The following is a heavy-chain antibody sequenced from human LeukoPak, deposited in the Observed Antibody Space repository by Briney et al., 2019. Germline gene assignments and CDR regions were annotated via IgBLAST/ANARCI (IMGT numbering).Heavy chain of an antibody. J-gene: IGHJ4*02. V-gene: IGHV1-2*02. CDR3: ASSLWFGELSTFDY. D-gene: IGHD3-10*01. Sequence: ASVKVSCKASGYTFTGYYMHWVRQAPGQGLEWMGWINPNSGGTNYAQKFQGRVTMTRDTSISTAYMELSRLRSDDTAVYYCASSLWFGELSTFDYWGQGTLVTVPS. CDR1: GYTFTGYY. CDR2: INPNSGGT.